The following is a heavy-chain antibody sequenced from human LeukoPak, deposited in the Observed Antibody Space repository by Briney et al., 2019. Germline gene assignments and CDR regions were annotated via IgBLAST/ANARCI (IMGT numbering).Heavy chain of an antibody. J-gene: IGHJ5*02. D-gene: IGHD6-6*01. Sequence: SETLSLTCTVSGGSISSSSYYWGWIRQPPGKGLEWIGSIYYSGSTYYNPSLKSRVTISVDTSKNQFSLKLSSVTAADTAVYYCATEISSSRKWFDPWGQGTLVTVSS. CDR3: ATEISSSRKWFDP. CDR2: IYYSGST. CDR1: GGSISSSSYY. V-gene: IGHV4-39*07.